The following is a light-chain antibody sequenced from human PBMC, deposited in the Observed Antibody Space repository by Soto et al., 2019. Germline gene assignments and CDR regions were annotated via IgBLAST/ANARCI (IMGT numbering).Light chain of an antibody. J-gene: IGLJ1*01. CDR1: TSNIGAGYD. V-gene: IGLV1-40*01. CDR3: QSYDTSLSGSA. CDR2: GNS. Sequence: QSVLAQPPSVSGAPGQRVIISCTGSTSNIGAGYDVHWYQHLPGTAPKLLIYGNSNRPSGVPDRFSASKSDTSASLAITGLQAEDEADYYCQSYDTSLSGSAFGTGTKVTVL.